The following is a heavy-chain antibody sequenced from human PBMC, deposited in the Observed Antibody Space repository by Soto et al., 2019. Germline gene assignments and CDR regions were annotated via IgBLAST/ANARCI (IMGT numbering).Heavy chain of an antibody. D-gene: IGHD3-16*01. CDR1: GGSISTYY. CDR2: VSYLGNT. V-gene: IGHV4-59*01. Sequence: SETLSLTCNLSGGSISTYYWTWIRQSPGKGLEWIGYVSYLGNTNYNPSLKSRVTISVDTPKNQFSLNLGSVTAAEDSAMYYCVKGGYKYAYSAFDVWGQGTMVTVSS. J-gene: IGHJ3*01. CDR3: VKGGYKYAYSAFDV.